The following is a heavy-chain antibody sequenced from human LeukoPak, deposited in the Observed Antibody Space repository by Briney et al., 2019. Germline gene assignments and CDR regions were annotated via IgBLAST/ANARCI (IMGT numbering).Heavy chain of an antibody. D-gene: IGHD3-9*01. CDR1: GYAFTSYG. CDR2: ISAYNDNT. Sequence: ASVKVSCKASGYAFTSYGISWVRQAPGQGLEWMGWISAYNDNTNYAQKLQGRVTMTTVTSTSTAYMELRSLRSDETAVYYCARDSDYDILTGYYTSVNRGFDYWGQGTLVTVSS. V-gene: IGHV1-18*04. J-gene: IGHJ4*02. CDR3: ARDSDYDILTGYYTSVNRGFDY.